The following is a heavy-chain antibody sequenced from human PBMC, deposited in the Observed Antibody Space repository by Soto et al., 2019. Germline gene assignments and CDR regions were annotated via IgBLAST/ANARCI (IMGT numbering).Heavy chain of an antibody. J-gene: IGHJ5*02. V-gene: IGHV5-51*01. CDR3: ARALSLLRNWFDP. D-gene: IGHD3-22*01. Sequence: TGESLKISCKGSGYSFTSYWIGWVRQMPGKGLEWMGIIYPGDSDTRYSPSFQGQVTISADKSISTAYLQWSSLKASDTAMYYCARALSLLRNWFDPWGQGTLVTVSS. CDR1: GYSFTSYW. CDR2: IYPGDSDT.